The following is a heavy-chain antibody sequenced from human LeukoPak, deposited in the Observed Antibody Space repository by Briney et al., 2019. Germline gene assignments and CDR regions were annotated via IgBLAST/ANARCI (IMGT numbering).Heavy chain of an antibody. CDR2: VIPMVGIA. Sequence: SVKVSCKASGGTFSTYAFTWVRQAPGQGLEWMGRVIPMVGIANYAQKFQGRVTITADKSTSTAYMELSSLRSEDTAVYYCARDYGDSSSWYLNWFDPWGQGTLVTVSS. CDR1: GGTFSTYA. J-gene: IGHJ5*02. CDR3: ARDYGDSSSWYLNWFDP. D-gene: IGHD6-13*01. V-gene: IGHV1-69*04.